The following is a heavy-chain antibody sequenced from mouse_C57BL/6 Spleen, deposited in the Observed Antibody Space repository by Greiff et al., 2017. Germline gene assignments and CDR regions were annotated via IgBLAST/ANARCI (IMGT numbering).Heavy chain of an antibody. Sequence: VQLQQSGPELVKPGASVKISCKASGYAFSSSWMNWVKQRPGKGLEWIGRIYPGDGDTNYNGKFKGKATLTAAKSSSTAYMQLSSLTSEDSAVYFCAIDYLYAMEYWGQGASVTVSS. CDR3: AIDYLYAMEY. V-gene: IGHV1-82*01. CDR2: IYPGDGDT. CDR1: GYAFSSSW. J-gene: IGHJ4*01. D-gene: IGHD2-4*01.